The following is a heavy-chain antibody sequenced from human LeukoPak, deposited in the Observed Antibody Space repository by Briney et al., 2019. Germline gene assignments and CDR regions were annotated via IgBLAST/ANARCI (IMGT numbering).Heavy chain of an antibody. CDR2: ISWNSGSI. Sequence: PGGSLRLSCAASGFTFDDYAMHWVRQAPGKGLEWVSGISWNSGSIGYADSVKGRLTISRDNAKNSLYLQMNSLRAEDTALYYCAKGEWELLSSLLRGYFDYWGQGTLVTVSS. J-gene: IGHJ4*02. CDR3: AKGEWELLSSLLRGYFDY. D-gene: IGHD1-26*01. V-gene: IGHV3-9*01. CDR1: GFTFDDYA.